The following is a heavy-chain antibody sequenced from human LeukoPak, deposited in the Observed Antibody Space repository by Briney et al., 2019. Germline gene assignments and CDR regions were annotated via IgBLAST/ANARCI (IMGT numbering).Heavy chain of an antibody. D-gene: IGHD3-16*01. CDR1: GFTFSTAW. CDR2: IKSKTDSGTT. CDR3: TNAAVSVDY. V-gene: IGHV3-15*01. Sequence: GGSLRRSSAASGFTFSTAWMSWVRQAPGKGLEWVGRIKSKTDSGTTDYAAHVKGRFTISRDDSENPLYLQMNTLKIEDTGVSYCTNAAVSVDYWGPGTVVIVSS. J-gene: IGHJ4*02.